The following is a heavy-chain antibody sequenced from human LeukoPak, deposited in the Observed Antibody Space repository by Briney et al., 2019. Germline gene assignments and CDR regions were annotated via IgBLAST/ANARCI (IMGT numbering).Heavy chain of an antibody. V-gene: IGHV1-2*02. CDR3: ARGRYYDSSGYYGMYYYYYGMDV. D-gene: IGHD3-22*01. Sequence: ASVTVSCTASGYTFTVYYMHWVRQAPGQGLEWMGWINPNSGGTNYAQKFQGRVTMTSDTSISTVYMELSRLRSDDTAVYYCARGRYYDSSGYYGMYYYYYGMDVWGQGTTVTVSS. CDR2: INPNSGGT. J-gene: IGHJ6*02. CDR1: GYTFTVYY.